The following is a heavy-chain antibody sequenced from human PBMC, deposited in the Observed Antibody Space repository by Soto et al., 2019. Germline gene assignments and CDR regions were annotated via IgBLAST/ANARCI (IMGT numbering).Heavy chain of an antibody. J-gene: IGHJ4*02. CDR1: GFTFSDFY. CDR2: ISGGGVSTI. CDR3: ARGRGYYDSSGYDS. D-gene: IGHD3-22*01. V-gene: IGHV3-11*01. Sequence: GSLRLSCAVPGFTFSDFYMNWIRQAPGKGLEWISYISGGGVSTIYYTDSVKGRFTISRDNAKKSLYLDMNSLRAEDTAVYFCARGRGYYDSSGYDSWGEG.